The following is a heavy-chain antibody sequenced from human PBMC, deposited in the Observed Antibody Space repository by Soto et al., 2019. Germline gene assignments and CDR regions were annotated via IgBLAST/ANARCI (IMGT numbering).Heavy chain of an antibody. CDR3: ATLSARIELAVLGIQT. CDR2: IYHSGST. V-gene: IGHV4-4*02. D-gene: IGHD2-8*02. CDR1: GGSISSTNW. Sequence: QVQLRQSGPGLVKPSGTLSLSCAVSGGSISSTNWWSWVRQSPGKGLEWIGEIYHSGSTTYTPSLGGRVTMSVAKSNNQFSLQLRYVTAADTAVYSGATLSARIELAVLGIQTWGQGTLVTVSA. J-gene: IGHJ5*02.